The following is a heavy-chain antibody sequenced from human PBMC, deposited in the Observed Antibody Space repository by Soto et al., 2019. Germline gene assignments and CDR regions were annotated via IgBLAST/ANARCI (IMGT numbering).Heavy chain of an antibody. CDR3: AREGQPAAGTTPHN. Sequence: GGSLRLSCAASGFSFSSYAMHWVRQAPGEGLEWVAVISYDGGKKYYADSLKGRFTISRDNSKNTLYVEMNSLSAEDTAVYYCAREGQPAAGTTPHNWGQGTLVTVSS. J-gene: IGHJ4*02. D-gene: IGHD6-13*01. CDR2: ISYDGGKK. V-gene: IGHV3-30*04. CDR1: GFSFSSYA.